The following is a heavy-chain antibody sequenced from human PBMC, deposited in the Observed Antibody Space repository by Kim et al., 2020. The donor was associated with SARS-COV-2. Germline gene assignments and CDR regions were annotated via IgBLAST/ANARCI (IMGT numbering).Heavy chain of an antibody. V-gene: IGHV2-70*01. J-gene: IGHJ5*02. D-gene: IGHD6-13*01. Sequence: STSLKTRLTISKDTSKNQVVLTMTNMDPVDTATYYCARTLIAAAGNWFDPWGQGTLVTVSS. CDR3: ARTLIAAAGNWFDP.